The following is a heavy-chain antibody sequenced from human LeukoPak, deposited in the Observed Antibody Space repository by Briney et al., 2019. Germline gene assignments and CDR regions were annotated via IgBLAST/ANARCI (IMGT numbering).Heavy chain of an antibody. D-gene: IGHD1-1*01. CDR3: ARDLPWNY. CDR2: IYSDGNT. V-gene: IGHV3-53*01. J-gene: IGHJ4*02. CDR1: GFTFSNYW. Sequence: GGSLRLSCAASGFTFSNYWIHWVRQAPGKGLEWVSVIYSDGNTYYADSVKGRFTISRDNSKNTLYLQMNSLRAEDTAVYYCARDLPWNYWGQGTLVTVSS.